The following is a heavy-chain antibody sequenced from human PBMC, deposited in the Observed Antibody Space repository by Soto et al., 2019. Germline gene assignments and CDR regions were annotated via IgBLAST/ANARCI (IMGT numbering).Heavy chain of an antibody. CDR2: LSFDGSKT. CDR1: GFTFNNYA. V-gene: IGHV3-30-3*01. J-gene: IGHJ4*02. D-gene: IGHD6-13*01. Sequence: GGSLRLSCAASGFTFNNYAMHWVRQTAGKGLEWVAVLSFDGSKTYYADSVKGRFTISRDNSKNTLYLQMNSLRADDSAVFYCARGGVAAAGTRRYYFDYWGQGTLVTVSS. CDR3: ARGGVAAAGTRRYYFDY.